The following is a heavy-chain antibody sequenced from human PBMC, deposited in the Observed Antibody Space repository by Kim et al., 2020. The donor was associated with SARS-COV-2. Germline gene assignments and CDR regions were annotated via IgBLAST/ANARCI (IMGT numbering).Heavy chain of an antibody. Sequence: DGSNKYYADSVKGRFTISRDNSKNTLYLQMNSLRAEDTAVYYCARDGGRYWGQGTLVTVSS. J-gene: IGHJ4*02. CDR2: DGSNK. CDR3: ARDGGRY. D-gene: IGHD3-16*01. V-gene: IGHV3-30*01.